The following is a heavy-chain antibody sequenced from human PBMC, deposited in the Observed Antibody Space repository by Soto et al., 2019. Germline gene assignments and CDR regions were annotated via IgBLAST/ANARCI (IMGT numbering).Heavy chain of an antibody. CDR1: GFTVSSNY. CDR2: IYSGGST. CDR3: ARAGIIAARDAFDI. V-gene: IGHV3-53*01. D-gene: IGHD6-6*01. Sequence: GGSLRLSCAASGFTVSSNYMSWVRQAPGKGLEWVSVIYSGGSTYYADSVKGRFTISRDNSKNTLYLQMNSLRAEDTAVYYCARAGIIAARDAFDIWGQGTMVTVSS. J-gene: IGHJ3*02.